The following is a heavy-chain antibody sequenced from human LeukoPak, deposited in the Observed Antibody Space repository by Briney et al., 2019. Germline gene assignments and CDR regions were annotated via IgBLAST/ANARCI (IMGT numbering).Heavy chain of an antibody. J-gene: IGHJ4*02. D-gene: IGHD5-18*01. Sequence: GSLRLSCAASGFTFSSYVISWIRQPPGKGLEWIGYIYYSGTTNYNPSLKSRVTISIDTSKNQFSLKLSSVTAADTAVYYCARGYSGYNYGFGYWGQGTLVTVSS. CDR3: ARGYSGYNYGFGY. V-gene: IGHV4-59*01. CDR2: IYYSGTT. CDR1: GFTFSSYV.